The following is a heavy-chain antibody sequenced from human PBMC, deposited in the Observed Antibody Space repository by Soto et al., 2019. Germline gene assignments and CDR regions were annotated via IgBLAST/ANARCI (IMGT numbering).Heavy chain of an antibody. CDR1: GFSLSTSGVG. D-gene: IGHD3-16*01. Sequence: QITLKESGPTLVKPTQTLTLTCTFSGFSLSTSGVGVGWINQPPGKALEWLALIYWDDDKRYSPSLKSRRTLTKDTSKNLVVLTMTNMDPVDTATYYCAHRRRGSDFDDWGQGTLVTVSS. V-gene: IGHV2-5*02. CDR3: AHRRRGSDFDD. CDR2: IYWDDDK. J-gene: IGHJ4*02.